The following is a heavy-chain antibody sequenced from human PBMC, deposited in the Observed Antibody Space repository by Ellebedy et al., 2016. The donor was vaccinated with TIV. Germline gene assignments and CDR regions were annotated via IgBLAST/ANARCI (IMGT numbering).Heavy chain of an antibody. Sequence: SGPTLVKPTQTLTLTCTFSGFSLSTSGMCVSWIRQPPGKALEWLARIDWDDDKYYSTSLKTRLTISKDTSKNQVVLTMTNMDPVDTATYYCARINPDGEYYYDSSGYYDYWGQGTLVTVSS. J-gene: IGHJ4*02. V-gene: IGHV2-70*11. CDR3: ARINPDGEYYYDSSGYYDY. CDR2: IDWDDDK. CDR1: GFSLSTSGMC. D-gene: IGHD3-22*01.